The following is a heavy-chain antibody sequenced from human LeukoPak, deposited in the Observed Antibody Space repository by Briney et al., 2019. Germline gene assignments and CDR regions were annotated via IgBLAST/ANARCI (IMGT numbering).Heavy chain of an antibody. D-gene: IGHD4-17*01. J-gene: IGHJ4*02. CDR2: ISGSGDST. V-gene: IGHV3-23*01. Sequence: GSLRLSCAASGFTFSSYAMSWVRQAPGKGLHWVSAISGSGDSTYYADSVKGRVTISRDNSKNTLYLQMNGLRAEDTAVYYCARGGRGTYGPPRQFDYWGQGTLVTVSS. CDR3: ARGGRGTYGPPRQFDY. CDR1: GFTFSSYA.